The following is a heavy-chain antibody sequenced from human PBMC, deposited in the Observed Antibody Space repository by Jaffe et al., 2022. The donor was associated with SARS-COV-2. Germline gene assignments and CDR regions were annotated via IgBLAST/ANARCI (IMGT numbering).Heavy chain of an antibody. J-gene: IGHJ4*02. D-gene: IGHD5-12*01. V-gene: IGHV5-51*01. CDR2: IYPGDSDT. CDR3: ARPHYNSGWQYFFDN. Sequence: EVQLVQSGAEVKKPGESLKISCKGSGYSFAKSWIGWVRQMPGKGLEWMGSIYPGDSDTRYSPSFQGQVTISADKSITTAYLQWSSLKASDTAMYYCARPHYNSGWQYFFDNWGQGTLVTVSS. CDR1: GYSFAKSW.